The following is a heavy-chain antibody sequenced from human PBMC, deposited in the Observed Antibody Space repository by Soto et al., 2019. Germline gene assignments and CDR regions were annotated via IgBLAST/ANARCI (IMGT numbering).Heavy chain of an antibody. Sequence: QVQLVQSGAEVKKPGASVKVSCKASGYTFTSYAISWVRQAPGQGLEWMGWISAYNGNTNYAQKLQGRVTTTTATSTGTAYMERRSLSSADAAVYACASDAAPADYWGQGTLVTVSS. CDR3: ASDAAPADY. D-gene: IGHD6-25*01. J-gene: IGHJ4*02. CDR1: GYTFTSYA. V-gene: IGHV1-18*01. CDR2: ISAYNGNT.